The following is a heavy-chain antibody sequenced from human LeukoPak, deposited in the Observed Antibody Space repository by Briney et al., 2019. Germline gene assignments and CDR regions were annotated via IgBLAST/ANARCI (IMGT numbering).Heavy chain of an antibody. CDR1: GGSISSSSYY. J-gene: IGHJ5*02. V-gene: IGHV4-39*07. CDR2: IYYSGTT. CDR3: ARDAVVMGVLDP. D-gene: IGHD4-23*01. Sequence: SETLSLTCTVSGGSISSSSYYWGWIRQPPGKGLEWIGSIYYSGTTYYNPSLQSRVTISVDRSRNQFSLRLNSVTAADTAVYYCARDAVVMGVLDPWGQGTLVTVSS.